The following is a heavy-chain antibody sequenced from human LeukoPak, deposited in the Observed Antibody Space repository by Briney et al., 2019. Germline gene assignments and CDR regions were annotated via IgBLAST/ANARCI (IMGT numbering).Heavy chain of an antibody. CDR2: IKQDGSEK. V-gene: IGHV3-7*03. CDR1: GFTVSSNY. J-gene: IGHJ4*02. Sequence: PGGSLRLSCAASGFTVSSNYMSWVRQAPGKGLEWVANIKQDGSEKYYVDSVKGRFTISRENAKNSVYLQMNSLRAEDTAIYYCARVGSFTRQWSGWGQGTLVTVSS. CDR3: ARVGSFTRQWSG. D-gene: IGHD2-15*01.